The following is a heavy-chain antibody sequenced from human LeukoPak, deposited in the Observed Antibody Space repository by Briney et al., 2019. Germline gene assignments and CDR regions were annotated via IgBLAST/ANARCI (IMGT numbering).Heavy chain of an antibody. CDR2: IYQSGST. CDR3: ARGYSYGSWVYFDY. V-gene: IGHV4-30-2*01. D-gene: IGHD5-18*01. J-gene: IGHJ4*02. CDR1: GGSTSSCGYS. Sequence: SQTLSLTCAVSGGSTSSCGYSWIWMPPPPGQDLVWVIYIYQSGSTSYNPTLKPRVTISLDRSKNQFSLNLTSVAAADTAVYYCARGYSYGSWVYFDYWGRGTLVTLSS.